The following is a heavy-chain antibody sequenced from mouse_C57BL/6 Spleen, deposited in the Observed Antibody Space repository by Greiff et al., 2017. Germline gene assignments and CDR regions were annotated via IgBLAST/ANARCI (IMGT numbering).Heavy chain of an antibody. D-gene: IGHD2-5*01. CDR2: IRSKSNNYAT. CDR3: VRGHSNYAYYAMGY. Sequence: EVKLMESGGGLVQPKGSLKLSCAASGFSFNTYAMNWVRQAPGKGLEWVARIRSKSNNYATYYADSVKDRFTISRDDSESMLYLQMNNLKTVETDMYYCVRGHSNYAYYAMGYWGQGTSLTVSS. V-gene: IGHV10-1*01. J-gene: IGHJ4*01. CDR1: GFSFNTYA.